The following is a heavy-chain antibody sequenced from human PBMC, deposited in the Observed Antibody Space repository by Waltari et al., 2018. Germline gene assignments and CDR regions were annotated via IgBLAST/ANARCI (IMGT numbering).Heavy chain of an antibody. V-gene: IGHV4-38-2*02. J-gene: IGHJ3*02. CDR1: GYSISSGYY. CDR3: ARDPRDTRDAFDI. CDR2: IYHSGGT. Sequence: QVQLQESGPGLVKPSETLSLTCAVSGYSISSGYYWGWIRQPPGKGLEWIGSIYHSGGTYYKPSLKSRVTISVDTSKNPFSLKLSSVTAADTAVYYCARDPRDTRDAFDIWGQGTMVTVSS.